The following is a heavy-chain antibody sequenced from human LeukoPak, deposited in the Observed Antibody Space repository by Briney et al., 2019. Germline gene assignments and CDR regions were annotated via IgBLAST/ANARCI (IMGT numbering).Heavy chain of an antibody. CDR2: INHSGST. CDR3: ARGHSSSYEIDY. V-gene: IGHV4-34*01. Sequence: RASETLSLTCAVYGGSFSGYYWSWIRQPPGKGLEWIGEINHSGSTNYNPSLKSRVTISVDTSKNQFSPKLSSVTAADTAVYYCARGHSSSYEIDYWGQGTLVTVSS. J-gene: IGHJ4*02. D-gene: IGHD6-13*01. CDR1: GGSFSGYY.